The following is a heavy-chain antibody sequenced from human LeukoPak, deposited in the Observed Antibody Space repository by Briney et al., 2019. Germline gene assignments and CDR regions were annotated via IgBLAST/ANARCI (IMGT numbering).Heavy chain of an antibody. CDR2: IYPGDSDT. D-gene: IGHD1-26*01. J-gene: IGHJ4*02. CDR3: ARATTTRGSAFDY. CDR1: GYTFTTYW. Sequence: GESLKISCQGSGYTFTTYWIGWVRQMPGKGLEWMGIIYPGDSDTRYSPSFQGQVTISADKSISTAYLQWSSLKASDTAMYYCARATTTRGSAFDYWGQGTLVTVSS. V-gene: IGHV5-51*01.